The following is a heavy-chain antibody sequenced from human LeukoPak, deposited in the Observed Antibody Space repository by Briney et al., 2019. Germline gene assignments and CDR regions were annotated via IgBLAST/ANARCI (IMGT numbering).Heavy chain of an antibody. CDR3: VRYCSSTSCDRGGFDP. D-gene: IGHD2-2*01. CDR1: GGSFSGYY. V-gene: IGHV4-34*01. Sequence: PSETLSLTCAVYGGSFSGYYWSWIRQPPGKGLEWIGEINHSGSTNYNPSLKSRATISVDTSKNQFSLKLSSVTAADTAVYYCVRYCSSTSCDRGGFDPWGQGTLVTVSS. J-gene: IGHJ5*02. CDR2: INHSGST.